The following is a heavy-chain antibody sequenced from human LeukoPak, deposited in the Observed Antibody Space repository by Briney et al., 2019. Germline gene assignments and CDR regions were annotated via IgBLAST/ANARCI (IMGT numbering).Heavy chain of an antibody. CDR2: INPNSGDT. CDR1: VYTFTGYY. CDR3: ARDYSDQTNLVWFDP. Sequence: ASVRVSSKASVYTFTGYYMHWVRQAPGQGVEWMGRINPNSGDTDYAQRFQGRVTMTRDTSISTAYMELSGLRSDDTAVYYCARDYSDQTNLVWFDPWGQGTLVTVSS. D-gene: IGHD2-21*01. J-gene: IGHJ5*02. V-gene: IGHV1-2*06.